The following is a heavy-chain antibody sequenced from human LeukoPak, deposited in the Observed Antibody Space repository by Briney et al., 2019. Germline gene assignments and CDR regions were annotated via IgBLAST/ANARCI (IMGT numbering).Heavy chain of an antibody. J-gene: IGHJ3*02. CDR1: GGSIGSGSPY. CDR2: IYTSGST. V-gene: IGHV4-61*09. D-gene: IGHD3-10*01. CDR3: ARDIVRGEDAFDI. Sequence: PSETLSLTCTVSGGSIGSGSPYWSWIRQPAGKGLEWIGHIYTSGSTRYNPSLKSRVAISVDTSKNQFSLKLSSVTAADTAVYYCARDIVRGEDAFDIWGQGTMVTVSS.